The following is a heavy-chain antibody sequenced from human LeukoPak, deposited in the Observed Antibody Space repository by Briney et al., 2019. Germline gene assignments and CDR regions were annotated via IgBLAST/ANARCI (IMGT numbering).Heavy chain of an antibody. CDR1: GFTFSSYW. J-gene: IGHJ4*02. V-gene: IGHV3-74*01. Sequence: GGSLRLSCAASGFTFSSYWMHWVRQAPGKGLVWVSRINSDGSSTSYADSVKGRFTIYRDNAKNTLYLQMNSLRAEDTAVYYCAGGRQWEPGDYWGQGTLVTVSS. CDR2: INSDGSST. D-gene: IGHD1-26*01. CDR3: AGGRQWEPGDY.